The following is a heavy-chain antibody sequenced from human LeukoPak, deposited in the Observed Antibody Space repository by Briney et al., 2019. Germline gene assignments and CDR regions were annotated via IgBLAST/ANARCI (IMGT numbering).Heavy chain of an antibody. V-gene: IGHV3-21*01. CDR1: GFTFSSYS. CDR3: ARDRRYYYDSSFDP. D-gene: IGHD3-22*01. CDR2: ISSSSYI. J-gene: IGHJ5*02. Sequence: GGSLRLSCAASGFTFSSYSMNWVRQAPGKGLEWVSSISSSSYIYYADSVKGRFTISRDNAKNSLYLQMNSLRAEDTAVYYCARDRRYYYDSSFDPWGQGTLVTVSS.